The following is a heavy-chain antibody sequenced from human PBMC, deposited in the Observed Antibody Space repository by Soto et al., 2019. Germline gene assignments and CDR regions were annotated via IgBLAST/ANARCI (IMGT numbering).Heavy chain of an antibody. D-gene: IGHD6-6*01. CDR1: GGTFSSYA. Sequence: SVKVSCKASGGTFSSYAISWVRQAPGQGLEWMGGIIPIFGTANYAQKFQGRVTITADESTSTAYMELSSLRSEDTAVYYCARVGLYSSSSEVSEVWGQGTTVTVSS. J-gene: IGHJ6*02. CDR2: IIPIFGTA. V-gene: IGHV1-69*13. CDR3: ARVGLYSSSSEVSEV.